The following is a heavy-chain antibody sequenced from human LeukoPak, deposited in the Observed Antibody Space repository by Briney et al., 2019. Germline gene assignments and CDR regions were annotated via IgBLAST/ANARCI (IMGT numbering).Heavy chain of an antibody. CDR3: GKDYYTGYSYGYAHDY. D-gene: IGHD5-18*01. Sequence: GGSLRLSCAASGLTFSSYGMHWVRQAPGKGLEWVAVISYDGSNKYYADSVKGRFTISRDNSKNTLYLQMNSLRAEDTAVYYCGKDYYTGYSYGYAHDYWGQGTLVTVSS. V-gene: IGHV3-30*18. J-gene: IGHJ4*02. CDR2: ISYDGSNK. CDR1: GLTFSSYG.